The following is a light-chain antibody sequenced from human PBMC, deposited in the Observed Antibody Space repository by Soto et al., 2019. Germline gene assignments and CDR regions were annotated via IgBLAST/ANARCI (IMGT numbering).Light chain of an antibody. CDR1: QSITTY. Sequence: DIQMTQSPSSLSASVGDRVTITCRASQSITTYLNWYRQKPGKAPKLLIYKASTLKSGVPSRFSGSGSGTEFTLTISSLQPDDFATYYCQQLKSFPLSFGGGTKVDIK. J-gene: IGKJ4*01. CDR2: KAS. CDR3: QQLKSFPLS. V-gene: IGKV1-9*01.